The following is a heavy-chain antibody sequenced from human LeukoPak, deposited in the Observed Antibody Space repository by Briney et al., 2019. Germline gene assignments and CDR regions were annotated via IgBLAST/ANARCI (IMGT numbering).Heavy chain of an antibody. J-gene: IGHJ1*01. D-gene: IGHD2-21*02. CDR1: GYTFADYY. V-gene: IGHV1-2*02. CDR3: ARAKLDDCGGDCDQYFQH. Sequence: APVKASCKASGYTFADYYFHWVRQAPGQSLEWMGWINPNNGGTQYAQKFQGRVTLTRDTSISTAYMELSRLTSDDTAVYYCARAKLDDCGGDCDQYFQHWGHGTLVTVSS. CDR2: INPNNGGT.